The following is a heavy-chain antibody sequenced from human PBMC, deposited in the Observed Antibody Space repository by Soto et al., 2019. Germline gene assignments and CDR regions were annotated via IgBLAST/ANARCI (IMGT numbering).Heavy chain of an antibody. D-gene: IGHD3-10*01. Sequence: QVQLVQSGAEVKKPGSSVKVSCKASGGTFSSYTVSWVRQAPGQGLEWMGRIVPILGVPSYARRFQGRVTITADKGTNPASMELSSLRSEDTAVYYCARDRYAYGSGRTIDYWGQGTLLTVSS. CDR3: ARDRYAYGSGRTIDY. CDR1: GGTFSSYT. V-gene: IGHV1-69*08. CDR2: IVPILGVP. J-gene: IGHJ4*02.